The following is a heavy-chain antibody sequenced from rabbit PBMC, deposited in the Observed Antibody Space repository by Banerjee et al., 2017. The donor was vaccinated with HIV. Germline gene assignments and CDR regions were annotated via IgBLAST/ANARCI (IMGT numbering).Heavy chain of an antibody. J-gene: IGHJ3*01. CDR2: IDAGKGST. D-gene: IGHD2-1*01. V-gene: IGHV1S7*01. CDR1: GFDFSGYY. CDR3: ARGVYSYDDYGDSTRLDL. Sequence: QLKETGGGLVQPGGSLTLSCKASGFDFSGYYMSWVRPAPGKGLEWIGIIDAGKGSTDYASWVNGRFTISSDNAQNTVDLQMNSLTAADTATYFCARGVYSYDDYGDSTRLDLWGQGTLVTVS.